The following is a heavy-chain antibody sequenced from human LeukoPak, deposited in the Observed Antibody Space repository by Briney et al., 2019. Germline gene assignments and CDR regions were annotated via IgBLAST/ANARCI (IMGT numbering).Heavy chain of an antibody. J-gene: IGHJ4*02. CDR2: INAYNGNT. V-gene: IGHV1-18*01. CDR3: TRVPELPDY. CDR1: GYTFTNYG. D-gene: IGHD2-15*01. Sequence: ASVKVSCKAAGYTFTNYGISWVRQAPGQGLEWMGWINAYNGNTNYSQKFQGRVTMTTDTSTSTAYMELRSLRSDDTAVYYCTRVPELPDYWGQGTLVTVSS.